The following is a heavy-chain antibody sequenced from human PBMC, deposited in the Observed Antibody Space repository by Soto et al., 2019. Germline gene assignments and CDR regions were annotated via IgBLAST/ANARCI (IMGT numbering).Heavy chain of an antibody. CDR2: ITPFNGNT. CDR1: GYTLTYHY. CDR3: ATLITVGDLDALDI. D-gene: IGHD3-16*01. V-gene: IGHV1-45*02. J-gene: IGHJ3*02. Sequence: QMQLVQSGAEVKRTGSSVKVSCKASGYTLTYHYLHWVRQAPGQALEWMGWITPFNGNTNYAREFQDRLTITGDGSMTTAYMELSGLRSEDTAMYDCATLITVGDLDALDIWGQGTMVTVSS.